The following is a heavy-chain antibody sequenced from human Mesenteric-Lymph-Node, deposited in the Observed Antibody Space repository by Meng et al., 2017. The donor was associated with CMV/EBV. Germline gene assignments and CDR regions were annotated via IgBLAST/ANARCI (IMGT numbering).Heavy chain of an antibody. J-gene: IGHJ4*02. D-gene: IGHD6-6*01. Sequence: SETLSLTCTVSGGSISSSSYYWGWIRQPPGKGLEWIGSIYYSGSTYYNPSLKSRVTISIDPSKNQFSLKLSSVTAADTAVYYCATLGTYSSSYYFDYWGQETLVTVSS. CDR1: GGSISSSSYY. V-gene: IGHV4-39*01. CDR2: IYYSGST. CDR3: ATLGTYSSSYYFDY.